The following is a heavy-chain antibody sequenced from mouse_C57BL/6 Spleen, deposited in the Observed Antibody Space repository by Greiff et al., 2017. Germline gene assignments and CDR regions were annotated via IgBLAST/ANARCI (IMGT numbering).Heavy chain of an antibody. CDR1: GFTFTDYY. CDR2: IRNKANGYTT. Sequence: DVHLVESGGGLVQPGGSLSLSCAASGFTFTDYYMSWVRQPPGKALEWLGFIRNKANGYTTEYSASVKGRFTISRDNSQSILYLQMNALRAEDSATYYCARYHYYFDYWGQGTTLTVSS. CDR3: ARYHYYFDY. V-gene: IGHV7-3*01. J-gene: IGHJ2*01.